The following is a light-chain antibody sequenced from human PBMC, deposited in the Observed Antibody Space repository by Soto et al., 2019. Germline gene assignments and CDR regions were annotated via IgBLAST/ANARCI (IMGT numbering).Light chain of an antibody. J-gene: IGKJ2*01. CDR2: SSS. V-gene: IGKV3-20*01. CDR1: QSVSSSY. Sequence: EIVLTQSPGTLSLSPGERATLSCRASQSVSSSYLAWYQQKPGQAPRLLIYSSSSKATGIPDRISGSGSGTDFALTISRLEPEDCAVYYCQQHRTFGQGTKLEIK. CDR3: QQHRT.